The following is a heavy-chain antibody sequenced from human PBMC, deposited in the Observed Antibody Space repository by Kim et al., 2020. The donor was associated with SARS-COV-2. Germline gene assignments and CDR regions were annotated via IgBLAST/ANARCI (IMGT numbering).Heavy chain of an antibody. CDR1: GFTFTNYG. Sequence: GGSLRLSCAASGFTFTNYGFHWVRQAPGKGLDWVAFIRSDGTNKYYADSVKGRFTISRDNSENTLYLQMNSRRAEDTAVYYCAKGQTYYDSSGYYRYFDYCGQGTLVTVSS. V-gene: IGHV3-30*02. D-gene: IGHD3-22*01. CDR3: AKGQTYYDSSGYYRYFDY. CDR2: IRSDGTNK. J-gene: IGHJ4*02.